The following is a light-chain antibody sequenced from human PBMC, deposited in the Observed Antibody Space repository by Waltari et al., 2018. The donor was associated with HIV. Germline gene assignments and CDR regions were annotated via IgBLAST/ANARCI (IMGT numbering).Light chain of an antibody. J-gene: IGLJ2*01. CDR3: CSYASSTTLDV. CDR2: EVS. Sequence: QSALTQPASVSGSPGQSITISCTGTSSDVGGYNYVSWSQQHPGKAPKLLIYEVSNRPSGISNRFSGSKSGNTASLTISGLQAEDEADYYCCSYASSTTLDVFGGGTKLTVL. V-gene: IGLV2-14*01. CDR1: SSDVGGYNY.